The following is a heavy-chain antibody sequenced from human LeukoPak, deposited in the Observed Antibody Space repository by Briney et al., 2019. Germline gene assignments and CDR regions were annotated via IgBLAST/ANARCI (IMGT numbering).Heavy chain of an antibody. CDR2: INPSGGST. D-gene: IGHD3-9*01. J-gene: IGHJ6*03. Sequence: ASVKVSCKASGYTFTSYYMHWVRQAPGQGLEWMGIINPSGGSTSYAQKFQGRVTMTRDMSTSTDYMELSSLRSEDTAVYYCARSLRPYYDILTGPYSYYYYYYYMDVWGKGTTVTISS. CDR1: GYTFTSYY. V-gene: IGHV1-46*01. CDR3: ARSLRPYYDILTGPYSYYYYYYYMDV.